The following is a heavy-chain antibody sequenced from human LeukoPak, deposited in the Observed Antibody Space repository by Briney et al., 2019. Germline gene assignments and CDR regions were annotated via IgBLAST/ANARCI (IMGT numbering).Heavy chain of an antibody. V-gene: IGHV1-18*01. CDR2: ISAYNGNT. D-gene: IGHD6-19*01. CDR3: ARDHSSGWYPNIDY. J-gene: IGHJ4*02. Sequence: ASVKVSRKDSGYTFTSYGISWVRQAPGQGLEWMGWISAYNGNTNYAQKLQGRVTMTTDTSTSTAYMELRSLRSDDTAVYYCARDHSSGWYPNIDYWGQGTLVTVSS. CDR1: GYTFTSYG.